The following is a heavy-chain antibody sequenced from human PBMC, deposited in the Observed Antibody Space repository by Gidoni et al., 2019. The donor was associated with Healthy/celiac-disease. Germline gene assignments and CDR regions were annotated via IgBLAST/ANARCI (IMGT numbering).Heavy chain of an antibody. J-gene: IGHJ6*02. Sequence: EVQLVESGGGLVQPGRSLRLSCTASGFTFGDYAMRWVRQAPGKGLEWVGFIRSKAYGGTTEYAASVKGRFTISRDDSKSIAYLQMNSLKTEDTAVYYCTRSITMIVVVRTRYYYGMDVWGQGTTVTVSS. CDR1: GFTFGDYA. V-gene: IGHV3-49*04. CDR2: IRSKAYGGTT. CDR3: TRSITMIVVVRTRYYYGMDV. D-gene: IGHD3-22*01.